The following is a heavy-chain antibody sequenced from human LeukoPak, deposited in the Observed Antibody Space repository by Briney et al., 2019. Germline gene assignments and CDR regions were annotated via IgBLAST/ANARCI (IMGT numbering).Heavy chain of an antibody. CDR3: ARDGSGWYSYYYYGMDV. V-gene: IGHV1-69*04. J-gene: IGHJ6*02. CDR2: IIPILGIA. CDR1: GYTFTSYG. Sequence: GASVKVSCKASGYTFTSYGISWVRQAPGQGLEWMGRIIPILGIANYAQKFQGRVTITADKSTSTAYMGLSSLRSEDTAVYYCARDGSGWYSYYYYGMDVWGQGTTVTVSS. D-gene: IGHD6-19*01.